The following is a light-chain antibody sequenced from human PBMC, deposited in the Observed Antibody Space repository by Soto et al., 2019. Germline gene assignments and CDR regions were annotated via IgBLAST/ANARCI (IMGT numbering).Light chain of an antibody. CDR3: SSYTSSSTSYV. CDR2: EVS. Sequence: QSALTQPASVSGSPGQSVTISCTGTSSDVGGYNYVSWYQQHPGKAPKLIIYEVSDRPSGVSSRFSGSKSGNTASLTISGLQAEDEADYYCSSYTSSSTSYVFGTGTRSPS. J-gene: IGLJ1*01. V-gene: IGLV2-14*01. CDR1: SSDVGGYNY.